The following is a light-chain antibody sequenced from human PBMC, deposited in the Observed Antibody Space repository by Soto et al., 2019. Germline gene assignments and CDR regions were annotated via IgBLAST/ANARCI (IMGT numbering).Light chain of an antibody. CDR2: GAS. Sequence: ESVLTQSPGTLSLSPGERATLSCRASQSVTSSYLAWYQQKPGQDPRLLIYGASSRATGIPDRFSGSGSGTDFTLTISRLEPEEFAVYYCQQYGSSPRTFGQGTKVEIK. V-gene: IGKV3-20*01. J-gene: IGKJ1*01. CDR3: QQYGSSPRT. CDR1: QSVTSSY.